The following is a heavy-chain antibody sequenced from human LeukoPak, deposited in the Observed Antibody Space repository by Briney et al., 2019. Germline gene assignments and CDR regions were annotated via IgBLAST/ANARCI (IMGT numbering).Heavy chain of an antibody. D-gene: IGHD3-3*01. CDR1: GASMNKYY. CDR3: ARRSDLWSGFRSDYYYMDV. V-gene: IGHV4-59*08. CDR2: IHYGGNT. J-gene: IGHJ6*03. Sequence: SEPLSLPLPFSGASMNKYYWSWIRQPPGKGLEWIGYIHYGGNTNYSPSLKSRLTISVDRSNNQFSLSLSSVTAADTAVYYCARRSDLWSGFRSDYYYMDVWGNGTTVIVSS.